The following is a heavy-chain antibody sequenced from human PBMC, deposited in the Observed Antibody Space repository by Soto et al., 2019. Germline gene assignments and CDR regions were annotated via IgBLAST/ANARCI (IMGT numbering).Heavy chain of an antibody. CDR2: TIHSGNT. CDR1: GESFSGYY. V-gene: IGHV4-34*12. D-gene: IGHD6-19*01. CDR3: ARVKKVKGPEKVSGWYNY. J-gene: IGHJ4*02. Sequence: QVQLQQWGAGLLKPSETLSLTCAVYGESFSGYYWGWIRLPPGKRLEWIGETIHSGNTTYNPSLKSRVTISVDTAKTQFSLRLESLTAADTAVYYCARVKKVKGPEKVSGWYNYWSQGTLVTVSS.